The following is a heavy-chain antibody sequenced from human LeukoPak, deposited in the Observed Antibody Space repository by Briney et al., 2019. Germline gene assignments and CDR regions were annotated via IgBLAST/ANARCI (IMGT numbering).Heavy chain of an antibody. CDR3: VKDFCRGGNCPFPFFDS. V-gene: IGHV3-23*01. J-gene: IGHJ4*02. CDR2: TVAGYSET. Sequence: GGSLRLSCEASGFTISGHAMSWVRQAPAKGLEWVSITVAGYSETHYADSVRGRFTISRDDSSNTLSLEMNSLRADDTGTYYCVKDFCRGGNCPFPFFDSWGQGTVVTVSS. CDR1: GFTISGHA. D-gene: IGHD4-23*01.